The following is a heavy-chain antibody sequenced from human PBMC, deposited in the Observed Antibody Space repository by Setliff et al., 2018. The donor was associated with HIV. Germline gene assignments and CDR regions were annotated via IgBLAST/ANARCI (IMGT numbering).Heavy chain of an antibody. CDR3: ARVRVAAVAPYFDF. CDR1: GFSFSTYA. V-gene: IGHV3-64*02. CDR2: ISTNGGST. D-gene: IGHD6-13*01. J-gene: IGHJ4*02. Sequence: GGSLRLSCAASGFSFSTYAMHWVRQAPGKGLEYLSAISTNGGSTYYADSVKGRFTISRDNSKSTVYLQMGSLRAEDMAVYYCARVRVAAVAPYFDFWGQGALVTVSS.